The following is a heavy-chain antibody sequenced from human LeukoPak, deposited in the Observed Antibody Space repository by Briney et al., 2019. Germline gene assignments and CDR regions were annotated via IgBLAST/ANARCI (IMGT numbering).Heavy chain of an antibody. D-gene: IGHD6-13*01. CDR2: FDPEDGET. J-gene: IGHJ1*01. Sequence: ASVKVSCKVSGYTLTELSMHWVRQAPGKGLEWMGGFDPEDGETIYAQKFQGRVTMTEDTSTDTAYMELSSLRSEDTAVYYCATDSAEYSSSAPGDFQHWGQGTLVTVYS. V-gene: IGHV1-24*01. CDR1: GYTLTELS. CDR3: ATDSAEYSSSAPGDFQH.